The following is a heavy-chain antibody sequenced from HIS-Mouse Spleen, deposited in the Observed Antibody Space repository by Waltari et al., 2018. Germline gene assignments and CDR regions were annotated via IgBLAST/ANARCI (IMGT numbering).Heavy chain of an antibody. V-gene: IGHV4-59*01. J-gene: IGHJ2*01. Sequence: QVQLQESGPGLVKPSETLSLTCTVSGGSISSYYWSWIRQPPGKGLDWIGYYRGSTNYNPSLQSRVTISVDTSKNQFSLKLSSVTAADTAVYYCARASRDLLLPRYFDLWGRGTLVTVSS. CDR1: GGSISSYY. CDR2: YYRGST. CDR3: ARASRDLLLPRYFDL.